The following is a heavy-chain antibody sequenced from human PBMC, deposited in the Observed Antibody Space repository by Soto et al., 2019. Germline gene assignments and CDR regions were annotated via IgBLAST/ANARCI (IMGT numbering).Heavy chain of an antibody. J-gene: IGHJ3*02. V-gene: IGHV1-3*01. CDR1: GCTFTRYA. D-gene: IGHD6-13*01. Sequence: XSVKVSCKASGCTFTRYAMHWVRQAPRQMLEWMGGXNAGNXNKKYSQKLQGXVTITRDTXASTEYMELSSLRYEDRDVYYCARTYSRDDFDIWGKGTMVTV. CDR3: ARTYSRDDFDI. CDR2: XNAGNXNK.